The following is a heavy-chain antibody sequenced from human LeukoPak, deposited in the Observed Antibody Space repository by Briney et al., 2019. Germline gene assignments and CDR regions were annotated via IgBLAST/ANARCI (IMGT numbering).Heavy chain of an antibody. J-gene: IGHJ4*02. V-gene: IGHV4-39*07. CDR2: IYYSGST. CDR1: GGSISSSSYY. D-gene: IGHD5-24*01. Sequence: SETLSLTCTVSGGSISSSSYYWGWIRQPPGKGLEWIGSIYYSGSTYYNPSLKSRVTISVDTSKNQFSLKLSSVTAADTAVYYCARGTGMATTNFDYWGQGTLVTVSS. CDR3: ARGTGMATTNFDY.